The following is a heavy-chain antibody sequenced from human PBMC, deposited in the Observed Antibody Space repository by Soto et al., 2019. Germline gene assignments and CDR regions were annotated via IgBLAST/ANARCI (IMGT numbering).Heavy chain of an antibody. CDR2: IYSSGTT. Sequence: QVQLQESGPGLVKPSVTLSLSCTVSSGSISGYYWSWIRQPPGKGLEWIGSIYSSGTTYYNPSLKSRVTMSVDTSKIQFSLNLSSVTAADTAVYYCARQASYDFWDGRFYYNYYMDVWGKGTPVTVSS. CDR1: SGSISGYY. D-gene: IGHD3-3*01. V-gene: IGHV4-59*08. J-gene: IGHJ6*03. CDR3: ARQASYDFWDGRFYYNYYMDV.